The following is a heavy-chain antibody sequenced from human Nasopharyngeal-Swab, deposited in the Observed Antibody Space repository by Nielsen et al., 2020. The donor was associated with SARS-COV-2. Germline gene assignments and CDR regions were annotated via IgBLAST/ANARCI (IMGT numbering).Heavy chain of an antibody. CDR1: GYTFTSYY. CDR3: AREFIAAAGNTHGMDV. D-gene: IGHD6-13*01. Sequence: ASVKVSCKASGYTFTSYYMHWMRQAPGQGLEWMGIINPSGGSTSYAQKFQGRVTMTRDTSTSTVYMELSSLRSEDTAVYYCAREFIAAAGNTHGMDVWGQGTTVTVSS. V-gene: IGHV1-46*01. CDR2: INPSGGST. J-gene: IGHJ6*02.